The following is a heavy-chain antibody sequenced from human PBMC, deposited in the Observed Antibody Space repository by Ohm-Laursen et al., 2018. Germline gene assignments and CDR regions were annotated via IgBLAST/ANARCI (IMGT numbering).Heavy chain of an antibody. CDR2: ITSDGTGT. V-gene: IGHV3-74*01. CDR1: GFTFDDYA. Sequence: SLRLSCTASGFTFDDYAMHWVRQAPGKGLVWVSHITSDGTGTSYAGSVKGRFTISRDNAKNTLYLQMNSLRAEDTAVYYCARLRLGQFDPWGQGTLVTVSS. D-gene: IGHD3-3*01. J-gene: IGHJ5*02. CDR3: ARLRLGQFDP.